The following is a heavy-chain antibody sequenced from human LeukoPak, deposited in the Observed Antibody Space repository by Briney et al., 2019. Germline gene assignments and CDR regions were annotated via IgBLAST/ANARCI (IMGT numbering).Heavy chain of an antibody. CDR2: LFHSGST. CDR1: GGSISSYY. V-gene: IGHV4-59*12. Sequence: SETLSLTCTVSGGSISSYYWSWIRQPPGQGLEWIAYLFHSGSTDYNPSLESRVTISVDKSKNQFSLKLRSVTAADTAVYYCARITYDSSGHYPAHDAFDIWGQGTLVIVSS. CDR3: ARITYDSSGHYPAHDAFDI. D-gene: IGHD3-22*01. J-gene: IGHJ3*02.